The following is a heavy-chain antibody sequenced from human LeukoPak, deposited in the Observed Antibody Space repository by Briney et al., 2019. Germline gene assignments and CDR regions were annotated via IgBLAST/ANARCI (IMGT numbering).Heavy chain of an antibody. CDR3: AKDFYGDYDAFDI. CDR1: GFTFDDYA. Sequence: QPGRSLRLSCAASGFTFDDYAMHWVRQAPGKGLEWVSGISWNSGSIGYADSVKGRFTISRDNAKNSLYLQMNSLRAEDTALYYCAKDFYGDYDAFDIWGQGTMVTVSS. D-gene: IGHD4-17*01. V-gene: IGHV3-9*01. J-gene: IGHJ3*02. CDR2: ISWNSGSI.